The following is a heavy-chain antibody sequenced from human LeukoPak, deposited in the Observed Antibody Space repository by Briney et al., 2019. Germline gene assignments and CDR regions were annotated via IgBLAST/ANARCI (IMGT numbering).Heavy chain of an antibody. CDR3: ARASPGPGAFHHGVDV. Sequence: GGSLRLSCAASGFTFSSYGMHWVRQTPGKGLEWVAVIWYDGSNKYYADSVKGRFTISRDNSKNTLYLQMNSLRAEDTALYYCARASPGPGAFHHGVDVWGQRTTVTVSS. V-gene: IGHV3-33*01. CDR1: GFTFSSYG. CDR2: IWYDGSNK. D-gene: IGHD2-2*01. J-gene: IGHJ6*02.